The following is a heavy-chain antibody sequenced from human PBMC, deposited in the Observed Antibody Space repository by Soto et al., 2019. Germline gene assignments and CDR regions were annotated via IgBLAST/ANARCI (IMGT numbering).Heavy chain of an antibody. J-gene: IGHJ5*02. CDR3: ASMLTRWFDP. D-gene: IGHD2-2*01. Sequence: VXXXXXXXGLXKPSQTLSLTCTVSGGXISSGDYYWSXIRQPPGKGLEWIGYIYHSGSTYYNPSLKSRVSISVATSKNQFSLKLSSVTAADTAMYYCASMLTRWFDPWGQGTLVTVSS. V-gene: IGHV4-30-4*01. CDR1: GGXISSGDYY. CDR2: IYHSGST.